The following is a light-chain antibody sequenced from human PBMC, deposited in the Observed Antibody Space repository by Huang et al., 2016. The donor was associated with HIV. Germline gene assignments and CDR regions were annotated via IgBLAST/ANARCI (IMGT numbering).Light chain of an antibody. CDR2: SAS. V-gene: IGKV1-39*01. Sequence: IQMTQSPSSLSASVGDRVTITCRASQSIDGYLNWYQQKPGKAPKLLISSASTLHTGVPPRFSGSVSGTDYTLIIDNLQPDDFATYFCQQSYSTLITFGQGSRL. CDR1: QSIDGY. J-gene: IGKJ5*01. CDR3: QQSYSTLIT.